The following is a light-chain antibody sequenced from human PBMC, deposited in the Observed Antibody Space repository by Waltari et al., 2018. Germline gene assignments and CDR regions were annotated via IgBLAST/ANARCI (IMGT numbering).Light chain of an antibody. V-gene: IGLV2-8*01. J-gene: IGLJ1*01. Sequence: QSVLTQPPSATGSPGQSVTISCTGTNSDVGAYNYVSWYQQHPGKVPKLLISEVTKRPSGVPDRCAGSKSGNTASLTVSGLQADDEADYYCSSYAHNNHFVFGTGTKVTVL. CDR1: NSDVGAYNY. CDR2: EVT. CDR3: SSYAHNNHFV.